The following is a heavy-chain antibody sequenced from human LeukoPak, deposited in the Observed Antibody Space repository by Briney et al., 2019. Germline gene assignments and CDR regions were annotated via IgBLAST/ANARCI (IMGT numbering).Heavy chain of an antibody. CDR2: ISGSGGST. CDR3: AKSVPEGGHDFRDDFEI. CDR1: GLPFSSFP. J-gene: IGHJ3*02. V-gene: IGHV3-23*01. D-gene: IGHD2-2*01. Sequence: GGSLTLSCAASGLPFSSFPMKWVRGARGRGLEGVSTISGSGGSTYYADSVKGRFTISRDNSKSTLYLQMNSLRADETAVYFCAKSVPEGGHDFRDDFEIWGQGTMVTVSS.